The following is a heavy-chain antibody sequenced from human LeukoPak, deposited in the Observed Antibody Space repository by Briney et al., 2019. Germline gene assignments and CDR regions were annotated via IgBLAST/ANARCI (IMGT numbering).Heavy chain of an antibody. CDR1: GGSITNYY. Sequence: SETLSLTCTDSGGSITNYYWRWVRQPPGQGLEWIAYIYHTGSTNYNPSLKSRVTISIDTSKNQFYLNLSSVTAADTAIYYCARGPTRYYFDYWGQGTLVTVSS. J-gene: IGHJ4*02. V-gene: IGHV4-59*01. CDR2: IYHTGST. CDR3: ARGPTRYYFDY.